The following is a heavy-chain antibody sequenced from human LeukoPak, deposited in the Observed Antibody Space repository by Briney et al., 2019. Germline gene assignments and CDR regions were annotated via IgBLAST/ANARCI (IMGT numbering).Heavy chain of an antibody. V-gene: IGHV4-59*01. CDR2: IYYSGST. CDR3: ARDPNYYGSGSYYGMDV. J-gene: IGHJ6*02. Sequence: SETLSLTCTVSGGSISSYYWSWIRQPPGKGLEWIGYIYYSGSTNYNPSLKSRVTISVDTSKNQFSLKLSSVTAADTAVYYCARDPNYYGSGSYYGMDVWGQGTTVTVSS. CDR1: GGSISSYY. D-gene: IGHD3-10*01.